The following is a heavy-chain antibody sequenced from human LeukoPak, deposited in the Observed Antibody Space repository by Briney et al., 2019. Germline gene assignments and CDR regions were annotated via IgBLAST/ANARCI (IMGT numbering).Heavy chain of an antibody. Sequence: GGSLRLSRAASGFTLSSYAMQWVREAPGKGLEWVAVISYDGSNKYYADSVKCRFTISRDNSKNTLYLQMNSLRAEDTAVYYCARDYYYDSSGPFDYWGQGTLVTVSS. CDR2: ISYDGSNK. J-gene: IGHJ4*02. CDR3: ARDYYYDSSGPFDY. CDR1: GFTLSSYA. D-gene: IGHD3-22*01. V-gene: IGHV3-30*04.